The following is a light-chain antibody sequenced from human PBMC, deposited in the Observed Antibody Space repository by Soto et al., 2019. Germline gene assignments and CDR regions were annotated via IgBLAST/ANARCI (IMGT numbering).Light chain of an antibody. V-gene: IGKV2-30*01. CDR1: QSLVFSDGNTY. CDR2: KVS. Sequence: EVVTTQSPLSLPVTLGQPASISCRSSQSLVFSDGNTYLSWIQQRPGQSPRRLIYKVSNRASGVPDRLRGCESGTDFTLKISRVEAEDVGGNYCMLGTHWPTSTFGHGNKLAIK. CDR3: MLGTHWPTST. J-gene: IGKJ2*01.